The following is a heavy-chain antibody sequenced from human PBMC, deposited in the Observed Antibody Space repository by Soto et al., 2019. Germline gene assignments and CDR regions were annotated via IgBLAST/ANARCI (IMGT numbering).Heavy chain of an antibody. CDR3: AKDRHGMDV. Sequence: GTLRVCFAASGFTLSSYGIHWVRQAPGKGLEWVAVISYDGSNKYYADSVKGRFTISRDNSKNTLYLQMNSLRAEDTAVYYCAKDRHGMDVWGQGTTVTVSS. V-gene: IGHV3-30*18. J-gene: IGHJ6*02. CDR2: ISYDGSNK. CDR1: GFTLSSYG.